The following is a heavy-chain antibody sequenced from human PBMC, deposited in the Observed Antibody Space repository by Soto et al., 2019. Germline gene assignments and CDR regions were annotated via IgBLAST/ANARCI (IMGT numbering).Heavy chain of an antibody. D-gene: IGHD3-10*01. V-gene: IGHV1-69*13. CDR1: GGTFSSYA. CDR2: IIPIFGTA. J-gene: IGHJ4*02. CDR3: ARLPQFLWFGALTSRAYYFNY. Sequence: GASVKVSCKASGGTFSSYAISWVRQAPGQGLEWMGGIIPIFGTANYAQKFQGRVTITADESTKTAYLQWSSLKASDTVIYYCARLPQFLWFGALTSRAYYFNYWGPGTLVTVSS.